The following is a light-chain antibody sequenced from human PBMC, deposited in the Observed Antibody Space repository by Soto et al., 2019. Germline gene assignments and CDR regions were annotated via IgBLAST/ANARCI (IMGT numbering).Light chain of an antibody. Sequence: DVVLTQSPLSLPVTLGQPASISCRSSQNLVHPDGHTYLTWFHQRPGQSPRRLIYKVSTRDSGVPDRFSGSGSGTDFTLKISRVEAEDIGVYYCMQGTHWPPYTFGQGTKLEIK. CDR2: KVS. J-gene: IGKJ2*01. CDR1: QNLVHPDGHTY. CDR3: MQGTHWPPYT. V-gene: IGKV2-30*02.